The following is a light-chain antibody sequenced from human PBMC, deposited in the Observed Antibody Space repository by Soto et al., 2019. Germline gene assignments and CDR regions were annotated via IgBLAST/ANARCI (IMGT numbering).Light chain of an antibody. V-gene: IGLV2-14*01. CDR2: DVS. CDR1: SSDVGGYNY. CDR3: SSYTSSSSGV. J-gene: IGLJ1*01. Sequence: QSALTQPASVSWSPGQSITISCTGTSSDVGGYNYVSWYQQHPGKAPKLMIYDVSNRPSGVSNRFSGSKSGNTASLTISGLQAEDEAYYYCSSYTSSSSGVFGTGTKVPVL.